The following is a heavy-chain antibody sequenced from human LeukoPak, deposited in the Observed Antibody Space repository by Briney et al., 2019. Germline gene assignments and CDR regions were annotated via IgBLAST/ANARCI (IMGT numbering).Heavy chain of an antibody. CDR1: GFTFSSYA. V-gene: IGHV3-7*01. D-gene: IGHD2-2*01. CDR3: AREGRVVPAATEPDAFDI. CDR2: IKQDGSEK. J-gene: IGHJ3*02. Sequence: GGSLRLSCAASGFTFSSYAMSWVRQAPGKGLEWVANIKQDGSEKYYVDSVKGRFTISRDNAKNSLYLQMNSLRAEDTAVYYCAREGRVVPAATEPDAFDIWGQGTMVTVSS.